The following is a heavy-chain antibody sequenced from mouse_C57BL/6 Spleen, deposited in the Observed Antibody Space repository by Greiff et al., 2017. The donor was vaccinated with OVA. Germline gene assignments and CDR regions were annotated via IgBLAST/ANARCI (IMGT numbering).Heavy chain of an antibody. CDR2: ISSGSSTI. J-gene: IGHJ1*03. CDR3: ARTYYYGSGYGYFDV. Sequence: EVQVVESGGGLVKPGGSLKLSCAASGFTFSDYGMHWVRQAPEKGLEWVAYISSGSSTIYYADTVKGRFTISRDNAKNTLFLQMTSLRSEDTAMYYCARTYYYGSGYGYFDVWGTGTTVTVSS. D-gene: IGHD1-1*01. CDR1: GFTFSDYG. V-gene: IGHV5-17*01.